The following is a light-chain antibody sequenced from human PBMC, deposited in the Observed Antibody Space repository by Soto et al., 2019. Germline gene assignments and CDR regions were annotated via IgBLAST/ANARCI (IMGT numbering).Light chain of an antibody. J-gene: IGLJ3*02. CDR2: GNS. Sequence: QSVLTQPPSVSGAPGQRVTISCTGSRSNIGAGYDVHWYQQLPGTAPKLLIYGNSNRPSGVPDRFSDSKSGTSASLAITGLQAEDEADYYCQSSDSSLSGWVFGGGTKLTVL. CDR1: RSNIGAGYD. V-gene: IGLV1-40*01. CDR3: QSSDSSLSGWV.